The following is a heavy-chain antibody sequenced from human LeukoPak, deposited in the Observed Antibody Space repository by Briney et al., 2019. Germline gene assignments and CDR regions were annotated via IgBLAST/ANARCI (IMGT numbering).Heavy chain of an antibody. CDR3: ARVGACGDCFDY. J-gene: IGHJ4*02. D-gene: IGHD3-16*01. CDR2: ITGGTITI. V-gene: IGHV3-48*01. Sequence: GGSLRLSCAASGFTFSSYSMNWVRQAPGRGLEWVSYITGGTITIYYADSVKDRFTISRDSAKNALYLQMNSLRADDTAVYYCARVGACGDCFDYWGQGTLVTVSS. CDR1: GFTFSSYS.